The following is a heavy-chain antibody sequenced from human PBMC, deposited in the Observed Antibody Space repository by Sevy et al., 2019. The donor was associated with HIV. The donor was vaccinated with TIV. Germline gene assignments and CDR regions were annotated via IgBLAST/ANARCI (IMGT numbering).Heavy chain of an antibody. V-gene: IGHV1-69*13. D-gene: IGHD2-2*01. CDR2: IIPIFGTT. CDR3: ARTPILVIPGATDLYFDN. Sequence: ASVKVSCKASGGTFSNYALSWARQAPGQGLEWMGGIIPIFGTTNFSQTFQGRVTITADEFTSNAYMELSSLRSADTAVYYCARTPILVIPGATDLYFDNWGQGTLVTVSS. CDR1: GGTFSNYA. J-gene: IGHJ4*02.